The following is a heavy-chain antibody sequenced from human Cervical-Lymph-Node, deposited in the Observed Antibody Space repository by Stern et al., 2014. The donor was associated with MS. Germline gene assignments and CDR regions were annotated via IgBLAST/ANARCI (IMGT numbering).Heavy chain of an antibody. Sequence: QVQLGQSGADVKKPGSSVRVSCKASGGISWLRQAPGQGLEWMGGIIPFVGTGTVNYAQNFQGRLTIIAETSTNTTYMELSSLRFDDTAVYYGARGAGDNWFDPWGQGTLVSVSS. CDR1: GG. CDR2: IIPFVGTGTV. D-gene: IGHD3-10*01. J-gene: IGHJ5*02. V-gene: IGHV1-69*06. CDR3: ARGAGDNWFDP.